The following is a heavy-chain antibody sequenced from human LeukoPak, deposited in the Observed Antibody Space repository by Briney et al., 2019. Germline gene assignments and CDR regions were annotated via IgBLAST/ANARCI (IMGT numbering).Heavy chain of an antibody. CDR2: INPNSGGT. D-gene: IGHD3-22*01. Sequence: ASVTVSCKASGYTFTGYYMHWVRQAPGQGLEWMGWINPNSGGTNYAQKFQGRVTMTRDTSISTAYMELSRLRSDDTAVYYCASYSTTYYYDSSGYNAYVVDYWGQGTLVTVSS. CDR1: GYTFTGYY. CDR3: ASYSTTYYYDSSGYNAYVVDY. V-gene: IGHV1-2*02. J-gene: IGHJ4*02.